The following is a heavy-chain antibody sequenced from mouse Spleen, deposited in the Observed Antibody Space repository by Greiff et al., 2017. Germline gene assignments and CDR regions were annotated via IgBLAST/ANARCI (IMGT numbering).Heavy chain of an antibody. CDR3: AIDTTVVAPFAY. CDR2: IHPSDSDT. J-gene: IGHJ3*01. V-gene: IGHV1-74*01. Sequence: QVQLQQSGAELVKPGASVKVSCKASGYTFTSYWMHWVKQRPGQGLEWIGRIHPSDSDTNYNQKFKGKATLTVDKSSSTAYMQLSSLTSEDSAVYYCAIDTTVVAPFAYWGQGTLVTVSA. D-gene: IGHD1-1*01. CDR1: GYTFTSYW.